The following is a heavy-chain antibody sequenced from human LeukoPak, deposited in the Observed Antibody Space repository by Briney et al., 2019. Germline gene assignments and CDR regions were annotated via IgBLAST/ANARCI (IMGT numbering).Heavy chain of an antibody. CDR3: ARIRCGFGHNACYNH. Sequence: PSETLSLTCVVSGVPFNGYYWSWIRQSPVKGLEWIGEVSPGGYAWYNPSLQSRVSISVETSDNQMSLRLRSVTAADTAMYYCARIRCGFGHNACYNHWARGTPVTVSS. V-gene: IGHV4-34*01. D-gene: IGHD2-21*01. CDR1: GVPFNGYY. CDR2: VSPGGYA. J-gene: IGHJ5*02.